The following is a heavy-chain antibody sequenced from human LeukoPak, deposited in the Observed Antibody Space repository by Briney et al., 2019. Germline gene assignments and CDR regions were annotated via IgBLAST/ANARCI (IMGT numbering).Heavy chain of an antibody. CDR3: AGKEYNWNYVH. J-gene: IGHJ4*02. Sequence: SETLSLTCTVSGGSISSYYWSWIRQPPGKGLEWIGYIYYSGSTNYNPSLKSRVTISVDTSKNQFSLKLSSVTAADTAVYYCAGKEYNWNYVHWGQGTLVTVSS. CDR2: IYYSGST. D-gene: IGHD1-7*01. V-gene: IGHV4-59*01. CDR1: GGSISSYY.